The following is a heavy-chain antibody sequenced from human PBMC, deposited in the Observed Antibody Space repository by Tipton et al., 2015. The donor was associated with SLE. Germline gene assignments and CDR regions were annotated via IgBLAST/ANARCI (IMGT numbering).Heavy chain of an antibody. CDR2: INSDGTTK. Sequence: SLRLSCAASGFIFDTYEMNWVRQAPGKGLEWISYINSDGTTKYYAESVQGRFTISRDSAKNSLFLQMDSLRAEDTAVYYCAKDKGYYYYYYYMDVWGKGTTVTVSS. CDR3: AKDKGYYYYYYYMDV. CDR1: GFIFDTYE. V-gene: IGHV3-48*03. J-gene: IGHJ6*03.